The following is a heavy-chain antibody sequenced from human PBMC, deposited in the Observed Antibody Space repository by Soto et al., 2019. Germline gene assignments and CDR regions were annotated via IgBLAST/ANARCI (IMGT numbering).Heavy chain of an antibody. CDR2: IMPIFGTA. CDR3: ARDGGRHSGGIDY. V-gene: IGHV1-69*01. D-gene: IGHD1-26*01. CDR1: GGTFSSYS. Sequence: QVQLVQSGAEVKKPGSSVKVSCKASGGTFSSYSINWVRQAPGQGLEWMGEIMPIFGTANYAKKFQGRVTNTADESTSTAYMELSSLRSEDTAVYYCARDGGRHSGGIDYWGQGTLVTVSS. J-gene: IGHJ4*02.